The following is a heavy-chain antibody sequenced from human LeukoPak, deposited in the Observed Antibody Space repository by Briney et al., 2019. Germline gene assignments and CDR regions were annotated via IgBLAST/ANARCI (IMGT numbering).Heavy chain of an antibody. D-gene: IGHD3-16*01. CDR1: ALTFSSYA. V-gene: IGHV3-23*01. CDR2: ISGSGGIT. CDR3: ARGATFGGTQGAYYYYGMDV. Sequence: HAGGSLRLSCAAYALTFSSYAMSSVRQDPGRGLEWVSSISGSGGITNYADSVKCRFTISRANSKNTLSLQMNSLRAEDTAVYYCARGATFGGTQGAYYYYGMDVWGQGTTVTVSS. J-gene: IGHJ6*02.